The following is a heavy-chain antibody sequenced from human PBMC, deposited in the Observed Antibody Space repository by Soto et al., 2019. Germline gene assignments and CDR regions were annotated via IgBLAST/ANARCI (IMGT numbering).Heavy chain of an antibody. CDR3: ASSTTSCHGGVCSLDY. CDR1: GFSFSDRY. J-gene: IGHJ4*02. V-gene: IGHV3-72*01. Sequence: EVQLVESGGDLVQPGGSLRLSCAASGFSFSDRYMDWVRQAPGKGLEWVGRIRTKLNRYSSDYAASVAGRFTISRDDSRNSLYLQMNSLRSEDTAVYYCASSTTSCHGGVCSLDYWGQGTMVTVSS. D-gene: IGHD2-2*01. CDR2: IRTKLNRYSS.